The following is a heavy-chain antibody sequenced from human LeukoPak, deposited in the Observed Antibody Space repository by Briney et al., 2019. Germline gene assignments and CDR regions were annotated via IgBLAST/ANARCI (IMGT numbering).Heavy chain of an antibody. CDR3: ARGPIVGARGLGDY. CDR2: ITYDGINK. J-gene: IGHJ4*02. D-gene: IGHD1-26*01. Sequence: GGSLRLSCAASGVPFSSYGMHWDRQAPCKWLEWVAVITYDGINKYYAASVKGRFTISRANSTNTMYLKINSLRPEDKAVHYCARGPIVGARGLGDYGGKGTLV. V-gene: IGHV3-30*03. CDR1: GVPFSSYG.